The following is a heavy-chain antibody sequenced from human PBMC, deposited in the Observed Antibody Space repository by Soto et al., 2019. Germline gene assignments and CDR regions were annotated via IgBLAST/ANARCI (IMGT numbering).Heavy chain of an antibody. CDR1: GYTFTSYG. Sequence: XSVKVSFKASGYTFTSYGISLVRQTPGQGLEWMGWISAYNGNTNYAQKLQGRVTMTTDTSTSTAYMELRSLRSDDTAVYYCARGNSGSYHRYFDYWGQGTLVTVSS. V-gene: IGHV1-18*01. CDR3: ARGNSGSYHRYFDY. CDR2: ISAYNGNT. J-gene: IGHJ4*02. D-gene: IGHD1-26*01.